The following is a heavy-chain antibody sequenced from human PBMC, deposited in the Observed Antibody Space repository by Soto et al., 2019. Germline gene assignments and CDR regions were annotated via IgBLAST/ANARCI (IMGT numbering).Heavy chain of an antibody. V-gene: IGHV1-2*04. J-gene: IGHJ3*02. D-gene: IGHD1-20*01. CDR1: GYTFTGYY. Sequence: ASVKVSCKASGYTFTGYYMHWVRQAPGQGLEWMGWINPNSGGTNYAQKFQGWVTMTRDTSISTAYMELSRLRSDDTAVYYCARAGRYNWNLNDAFDIWGQGTMVTVSS. CDR2: INPNSGGT. CDR3: ARAGRYNWNLNDAFDI.